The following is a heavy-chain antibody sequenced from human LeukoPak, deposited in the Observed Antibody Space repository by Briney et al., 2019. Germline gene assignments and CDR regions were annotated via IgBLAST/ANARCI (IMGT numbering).Heavy chain of an antibody. J-gene: IGHJ1*01. CDR1: GGSINSYY. CDR3: ANAYCGGDCYRRYFQH. D-gene: IGHD2-21*02. CDR2: IHYTGST. V-gene: IGHV4-59*01. Sequence: SETLSLTCTVSGGSINSYYWSWIRQPPGKGLECIGYIHYTGSTNYNPSLKSRVTISVDTSKSQFSLKLSSVTAADTAIYYCANAYCGGDCYRRYFQHWGQGTLVTVSS.